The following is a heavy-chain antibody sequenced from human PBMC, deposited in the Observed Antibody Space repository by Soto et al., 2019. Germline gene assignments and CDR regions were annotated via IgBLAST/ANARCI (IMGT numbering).Heavy chain of an antibody. CDR1: GFTVSDYY. CDR3: ARDGDQRSFQH. D-gene: IGHD7-27*01. Sequence: AGGSLILSWAAYGFTVSDYYMSWVRQAPGKGLEWVSLIHGGGITYYADSVKGRFTISRDTSRNTLYLQMNSLRAEETAVYYCARDGDQRSFQHWGQGTLVTVSS. J-gene: IGHJ1*01. V-gene: IGHV3-66*01. CDR2: IHGGGIT.